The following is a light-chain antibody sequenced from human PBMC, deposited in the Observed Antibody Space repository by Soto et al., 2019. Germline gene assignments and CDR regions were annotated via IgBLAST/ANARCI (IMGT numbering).Light chain of an antibody. Sequence: QAVVTQPPSVSGAPGQRVTISCTGSSSNIGAGYDVHWYQQLPGTAPKLLIYANNFRPSGVPDRFSGSKSGTSASLAITGLQAEDEADYYCQSYDSSLSGYVFGXGTKLTVL. CDR3: QSYDSSLSGYV. J-gene: IGLJ1*01. CDR2: ANN. V-gene: IGLV1-40*01. CDR1: SSNIGAGYD.